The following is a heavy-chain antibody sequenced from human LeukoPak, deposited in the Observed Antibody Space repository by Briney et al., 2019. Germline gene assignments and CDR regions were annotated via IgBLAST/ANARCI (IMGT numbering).Heavy chain of an antibody. V-gene: IGHV3-23*01. D-gene: IGHD2-21*02. J-gene: IGHJ4*02. CDR1: GFTFSNYA. CDR3: AKRLGDPRAFDY. Sequence: HPGGSLRLSCAASGFTFSNYAMSWVRQAPGKGLEWVSGISGTSGTINYAAPVKGRFTISRDNSKNTLYLQMNSLRVDDMAVYYCAKRLGDPRAFDYWGQRTLVTVSS. CDR2: ISGTSGTI.